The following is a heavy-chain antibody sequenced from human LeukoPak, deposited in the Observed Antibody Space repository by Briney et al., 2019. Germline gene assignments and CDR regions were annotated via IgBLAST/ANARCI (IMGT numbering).Heavy chain of an antibody. D-gene: IGHD2-15*01. Sequence: GGSLRLSCAASEFSFITYWMSWVRQAPGKGLEWVANIKQDGSEKYYVDSVKGRFTISRDNAKNSLYLQMNSLRAEDTAVYYCARAGRKSRGVDIVRKKETGYYYYMDVWGKGTTVTVSS. CDR2: IKQDGSEK. CDR1: EFSFITYW. V-gene: IGHV3-7*01. CDR3: ARAGRKSRGVDIVRKKETGYYYYMDV. J-gene: IGHJ6*03.